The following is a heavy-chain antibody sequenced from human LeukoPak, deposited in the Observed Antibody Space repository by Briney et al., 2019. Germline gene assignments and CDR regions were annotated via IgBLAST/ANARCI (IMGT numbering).Heavy chain of an antibody. V-gene: IGHV3-30*04. J-gene: IGHJ4*02. CDR1: GFTFSSYA. D-gene: IGHD3-16*01. CDR2: ISYDGSNK. Sequence: GGSLRLSCAASGFTFSSYAMHWVRQAPGKGLEWVAVISYDGSNKYYADSVKGRFTISRDSSKNTLYLQMNSLRAEDTAVCYCASSSYYDYVWGSYPGTDYWGQGTLVTVSS. CDR3: ASSSYYDYVWGSYPGTDY.